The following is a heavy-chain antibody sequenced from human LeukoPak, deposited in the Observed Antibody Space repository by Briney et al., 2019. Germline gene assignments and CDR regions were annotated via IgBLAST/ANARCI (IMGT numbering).Heavy chain of an antibody. CDR2: IIPIFDTS. CDR3: ALQRTLWQQLLDY. Sequence: GASVKVSCKASGGTFSSYAITWGRQAPGQGLEWMGGIIPIFDTSNYAQKFQGRVTFTSDDSTSTAYMELSSLRSEDTAVYYCALQRTLWQQLLDYWGQGALVTVSS. D-gene: IGHD6-13*01. V-gene: IGHV1-69*13. CDR1: GGTFSSYA. J-gene: IGHJ4*02.